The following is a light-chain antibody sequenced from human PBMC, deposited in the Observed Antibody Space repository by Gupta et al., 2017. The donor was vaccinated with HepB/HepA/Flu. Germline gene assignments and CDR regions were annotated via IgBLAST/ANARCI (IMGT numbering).Light chain of an antibody. V-gene: IGKV3-11*01. CDR3: QQRSKWIT. J-gene: IGKJ4*01. Sequence: EMVLTQSSLTVSLCARESATLPCRASKSGSTYLAWYQQKHGPAPRLLIYDTSNRATGIPARFSGSGSGTDFTLTISNLEPEDFSVYYCQQRSKWITFGGGTKVEIK. CDR2: DTS. CDR1: KSGSTY.